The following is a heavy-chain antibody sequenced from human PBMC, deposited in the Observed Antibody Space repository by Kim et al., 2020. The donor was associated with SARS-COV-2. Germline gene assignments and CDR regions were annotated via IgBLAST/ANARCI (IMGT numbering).Heavy chain of an antibody. CDR1: GFTFSNAW. J-gene: IGHJ4*02. Sequence: GGSLRLSCAAPGFTFSNAWMSWVRQAPGKGLEWVGRIKSKTDGGTTDYAAPVKGRFTISRDDSKNTLYLQMNSLKTEDTAVYYCTTDRPHNWNDLPAFDYWGQGTLVTVSS. V-gene: IGHV3-15*01. CDR2: IKSKTDGGTT. D-gene: IGHD1-20*01. CDR3: TTDRPHNWNDLPAFDY.